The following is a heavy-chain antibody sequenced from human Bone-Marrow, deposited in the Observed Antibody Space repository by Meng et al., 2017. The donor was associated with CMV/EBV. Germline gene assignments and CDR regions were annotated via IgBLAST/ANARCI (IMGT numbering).Heavy chain of an antibody. J-gene: IGHJ5*02. CDR3: ARAAEKYQLNWFDP. V-gene: IGHV3-7*01. CDR1: GFTFSSHW. Sequence: GSLRLSCAASGFTFSSHWMTWVRQAPGKGLEWVANINQDGSQKNYVDSVKGRFTISRDNAKNSLYLQMNSLRAEDTAVYYCARAAEKYQLNWFDPWGQGTLVTVSS. CDR2: INQDGSQK. D-gene: IGHD2-2*01.